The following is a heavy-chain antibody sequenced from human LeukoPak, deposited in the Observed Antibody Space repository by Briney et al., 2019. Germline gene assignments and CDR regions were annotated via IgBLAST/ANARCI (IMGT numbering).Heavy chain of an antibody. D-gene: IGHD2-15*01. V-gene: IGHV4-34*01. J-gene: IGHJ6*02. CDR2: INHSGST. CDR1: GGSFSGYY. CDR3: ARDKVVAASLYYYYGMDV. Sequence: SEALSLTCAVYGGSFSGYYWSWIRQPPGKGLEWIGEINHSGSTNYNPSLKSRVTISVDTSKNQFSLKLSSVTAADTAVYYCARDKVVAASLYYYYGMDVWGQGTTVTVSS.